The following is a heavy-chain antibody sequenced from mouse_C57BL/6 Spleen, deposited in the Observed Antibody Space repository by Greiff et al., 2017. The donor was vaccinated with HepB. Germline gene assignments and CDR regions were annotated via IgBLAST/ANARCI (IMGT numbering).Heavy chain of an antibody. J-gene: IGHJ2*01. V-gene: IGHV5-17*01. CDR2: ISSGSSTI. D-gene: IGHD1-1*01. Sequence: EVKLVESGGGLVKPGGSLKLSCAASGFTFSDYGMHWVRQAPEKGLEWVAYISSGSSTIYYADTVKGRFTISRDNAKNTLFLQMTSLRSEDTAMYYCARHGSSPFDDWGQGTTLTVSS. CDR1: GFTFSDYG. CDR3: ARHGSSPFDD.